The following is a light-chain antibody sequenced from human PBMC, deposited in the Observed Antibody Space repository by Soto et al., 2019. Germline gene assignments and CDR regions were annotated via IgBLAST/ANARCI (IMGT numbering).Light chain of an antibody. V-gene: IGKV1-5*01. Sequence: IQCTQYASTVSASVGDRVTITCRASQSIGDSLAWYQQKPGKAPYLLISDVSGLERGVPSRFSGSGSGTEFTLTISSMQPDDFAPYYCLQDYNYPWTFGQGTKVDIK. CDR3: LQDYNYPWT. J-gene: IGKJ1*01. CDR2: DVS. CDR1: QSIGDS.